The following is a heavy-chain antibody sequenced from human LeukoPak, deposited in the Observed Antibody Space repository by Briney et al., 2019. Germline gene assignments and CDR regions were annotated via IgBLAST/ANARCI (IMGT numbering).Heavy chain of an antibody. V-gene: IGHV4-38-2*01. J-gene: IGHJ4*02. D-gene: IGHD4-17*01. CDR3: ARINVDYGDYAVAY. Sequence: SETLSLTCAVSGYSITSGYYWGWIRQPPGKGLEWIGSLYHSGSTYYHPSLRSRVTISVDTSKNHFSLKLSSVTAADTAVYYCARINVDYGDYAVAYWGQGTLVTVSS. CDR1: GYSITSGYY. CDR2: LYHSGST.